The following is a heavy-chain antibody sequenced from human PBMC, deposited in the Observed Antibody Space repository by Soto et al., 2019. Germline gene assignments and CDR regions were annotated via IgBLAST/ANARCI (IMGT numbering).Heavy chain of an antibody. D-gene: IGHD5-18*01. CDR2: IYWDDDK. V-gene: IGHV2-5*02. Sequence: SGPTVVNPTQTLTLTCTFSGFSLSTSGVGVGWIRRPPGKALEWLVFIYWDDDKRYSPSLKSRLTITKDTSKNQVVLTMTNMDPVDTATYYCAHRRGYTSSIDYWGQGTLVTVSS. CDR1: GFSLSTSGVG. J-gene: IGHJ4*02. CDR3: AHRRGYTSSIDY.